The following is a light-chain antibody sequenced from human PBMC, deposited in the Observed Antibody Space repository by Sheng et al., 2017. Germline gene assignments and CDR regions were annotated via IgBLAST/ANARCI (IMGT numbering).Light chain of an antibody. J-gene: IGKJ2*01. V-gene: IGKV1-8*01. Sequence: AIRITQSPSSLSASTGDRVTITCRASQGISSYLAWYQQKPGKAPKLLIYAASTLQSGVPSRFSGSGSGTDFTLTISCLQSEDFATYCCQESNSFPYTFGQGTKLEI. CDR1: QGISSY. CDR3: QESNSFPYT. CDR2: AAS.